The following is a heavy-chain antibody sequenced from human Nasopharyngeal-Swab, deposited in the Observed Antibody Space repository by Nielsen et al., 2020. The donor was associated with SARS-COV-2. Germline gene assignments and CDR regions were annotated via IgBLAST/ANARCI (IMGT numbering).Heavy chain of an antibody. CDR1: GFTFNSHG. Sequence: GESLKISCAASGFTFNSHGMHWVRQAPGKGLEWVAVISFDGSKKYYADSVKGRFTISRDSSKNTLYLQMNSLRAEDTAVYYCARGVLYYYDSKHIDYWGQGTLVTVSS. J-gene: IGHJ4*02. CDR2: ISFDGSKK. CDR3: ARGVLYYYDSKHIDY. D-gene: IGHD3-22*01. V-gene: IGHV3-30*03.